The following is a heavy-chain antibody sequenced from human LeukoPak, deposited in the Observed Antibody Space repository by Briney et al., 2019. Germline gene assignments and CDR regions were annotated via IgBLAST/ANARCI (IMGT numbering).Heavy chain of an antibody. D-gene: IGHD2-15*01. CDR1: GFTFSSYA. CDR3: ARGYCSGGSCFHFDY. V-gene: IGHV3-30*02. CDR2: IRYDGSNK. J-gene: IGHJ4*02. Sequence: GGALRLSCAASGFTFSSYAMHWVRQAPGKGLEWVAFIRYDGSNKYYADAVKGRFTISRDNSKNTLYLQMNSLRAEATAVYYCARGYCSGGSCFHFDYWGQGTLVTVSS.